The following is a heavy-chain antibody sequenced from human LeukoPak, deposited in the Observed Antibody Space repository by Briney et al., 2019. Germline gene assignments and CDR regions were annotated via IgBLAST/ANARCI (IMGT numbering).Heavy chain of an antibody. CDR2: ISGSGDNT. CDR3: AKDFRGYSSSSAVFDY. CDR1: GFTFSSYA. Sequence: QAGGSLRLSCAASGFTFSSYAMSWVRQAPGKGLEWVSAISGSGDNTYYADSVKGRFTISRDNSKNTLYLQMNSLRAEDTAIYYCAKDFRGYSSSSAVFDYWGQGTLVTVSS. V-gene: IGHV3-23*01. J-gene: IGHJ4*02. D-gene: IGHD6-6*01.